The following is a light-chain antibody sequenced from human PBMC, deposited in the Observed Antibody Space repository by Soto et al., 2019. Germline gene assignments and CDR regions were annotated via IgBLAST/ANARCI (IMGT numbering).Light chain of an antibody. V-gene: IGLV2-14*01. CDR2: EVS. CDR1: SSDVGGYNY. Sequence: QSALTQPASVSGSPGQSITISCTGTSSDVGGYNYVSWFQQHPGKAPRLMIYEVSYRPSGVSARFSGSKSDNTASLTISGLQAEDEADYYCSSYTTSSSRDVFGTGTKVTVL. CDR3: SSYTTSSSRDV. J-gene: IGLJ1*01.